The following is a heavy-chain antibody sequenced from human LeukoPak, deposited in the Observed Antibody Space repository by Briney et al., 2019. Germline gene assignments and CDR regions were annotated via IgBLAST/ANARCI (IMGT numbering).Heavy chain of an antibody. CDR1: GGSISSYY. CDR2: IYTSGST. Sequence: SETLSLTCTVSGGSISSYYWSWIRQPAGKGLEWIGRIYTSGSTNYNPSLKSRVTMSVDTSKNQFSLKLSSVTAADTAVYYCARGAKSLWFGGKTGGLYYFDYWGQGTLVTVSS. CDR3: ARGAKSLWFGGKTGGLYYFDY. D-gene: IGHD3-10*01. V-gene: IGHV4-4*07. J-gene: IGHJ4*02.